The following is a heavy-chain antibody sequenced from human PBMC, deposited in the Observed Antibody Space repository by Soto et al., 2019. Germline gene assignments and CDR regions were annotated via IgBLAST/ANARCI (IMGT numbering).Heavy chain of an antibody. CDR2: INPSGCST. Sequence: ASVKVSCKPSGYTFTSYYMHWVRQAPGQGLEWMGIINPSGCSTSYAQKFQGRVTMTRDTSTSTVYMELSSLRSEDTAVYYCARSALKYYDSSGYYGTPVEYFQHWGQGTLVTVSS. D-gene: IGHD3-22*01. CDR3: ARSALKYYDSSGYYGTPVEYFQH. J-gene: IGHJ1*01. V-gene: IGHV1-46*01. CDR1: GYTFTSYY.